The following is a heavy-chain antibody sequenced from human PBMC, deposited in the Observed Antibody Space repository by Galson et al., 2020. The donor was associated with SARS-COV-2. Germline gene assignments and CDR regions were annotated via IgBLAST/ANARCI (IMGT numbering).Heavy chain of an antibody. J-gene: IGHJ4*02. CDR1: GFTFDGFS. CDR2: ISWDGTDT. V-gene: IGHV3-43*01. Sequence: GGSLRLSCAASGFTFDGFSMHWVRQRPGKGLEWVYLISWDGTDTYYADSVRGRFAISRDNSKASLYLRMNSLTTEDTALYYCAKDIGLVGSTDYWGRGTLVTVSS. D-gene: IGHD1-26*01. CDR3: AKDIGLVGSTDY.